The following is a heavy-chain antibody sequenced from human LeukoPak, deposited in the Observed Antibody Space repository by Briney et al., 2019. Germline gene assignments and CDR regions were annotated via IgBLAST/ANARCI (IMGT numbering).Heavy chain of an antibody. V-gene: IGHV4-59*01. CDR2: IYYSGGT. D-gene: IGHD7-27*01. J-gene: IGHJ4*02. CDR3: ARETPGAGHFDY. Sequence: SETLSLTCTVSGGPINYYYWMWIRQPPGKGLEWIGYIYYSGGTHYNPSLKSRVTMLVDTSKNQFSLKLTAVTAADTAVYYCARETPGAGHFDYWGQGSLVTVSS. CDR1: GGPINYYY.